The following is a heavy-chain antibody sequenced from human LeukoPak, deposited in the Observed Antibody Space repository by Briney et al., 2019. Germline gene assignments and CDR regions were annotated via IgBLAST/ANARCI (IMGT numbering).Heavy chain of an antibody. D-gene: IGHD3-3*01. CDR3: ARGVQGDFWSGYYRH. V-gene: IGHV1-8*01. Sequence: EASVKVSCKASGYTFTSYDINWVRQATGQGLEWMGWMNPNSGNTGYAQKFQGRVTMARNTSISTAYMELSSLRSEDTAVYYCARGVQGDFWSGYYRHWGQGTLVTVSS. J-gene: IGHJ4*02. CDR2: MNPNSGNT. CDR1: GYTFTSYD.